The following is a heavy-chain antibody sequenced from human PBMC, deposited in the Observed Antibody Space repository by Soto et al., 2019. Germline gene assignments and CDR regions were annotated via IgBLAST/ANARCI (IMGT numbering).Heavy chain of an antibody. V-gene: IGHV3-43*01. CDR3: AKDIEQQLVHRPTYYYGMDV. CDR2: ISWDGGST. J-gene: IGHJ6*02. CDR1: GFTFDDYT. D-gene: IGHD6-13*01. Sequence: GGSLRLSCAASGFTFDDYTMHWVRQAPGKGLEWVSLISWDGGSTYYADSVKGRFTISRDNSKNSLYLQMNSLRTEDTALYYCAKDIEQQLVHRPTYYYGMDVWGQGTTVTVSS.